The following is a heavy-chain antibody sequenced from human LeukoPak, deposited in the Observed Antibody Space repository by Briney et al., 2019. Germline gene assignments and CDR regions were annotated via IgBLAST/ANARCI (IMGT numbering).Heavy chain of an antibody. Sequence: GGSLRLSCTASGLTFGDYAMRWVRQAPGKGREWVSFIRSKAYGGTTEYAASVKRTPTISRDDAKSMAYLQMNSLKTEDTAVYYCTRYSGYWFDPWGQGTLVTVSS. CDR3: TRYSGYWFDP. CDR1: GLTFGDYA. D-gene: IGHD5-12*01. J-gene: IGHJ5*02. V-gene: IGHV3-49*04. CDR2: IRSKAYGGTT.